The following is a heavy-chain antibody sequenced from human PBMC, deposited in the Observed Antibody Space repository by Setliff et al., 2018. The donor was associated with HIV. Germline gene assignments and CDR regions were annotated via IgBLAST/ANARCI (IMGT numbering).Heavy chain of an antibody. V-gene: IGHV4-4*07. J-gene: IGHJ4*02. CDR3: ARGLSFYDPGGFDY. CDR1: GGSFSSYY. CDR2: IYTSGST. D-gene: IGHD3-22*01. Sequence: PSETLSLTCTISGGSFSSYYWSWIRQPAGRGLEWIGRIYTSGSTNYNPSLKSRVTISVDTSKNQFSLKLSSVTAADTAVYYCARGLSFYDPGGFDYWGQGTLVTVSS.